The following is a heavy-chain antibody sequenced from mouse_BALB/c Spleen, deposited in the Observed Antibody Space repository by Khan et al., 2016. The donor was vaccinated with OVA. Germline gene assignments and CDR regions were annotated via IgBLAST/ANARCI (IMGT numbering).Heavy chain of an antibody. CDR2: IDPHYCGL. V-gene: IGHV1-39*01. CDR1: GYSFTGYN. J-gene: IGHJ1*01. Sequence: IQLVQSGPELEKPGASVKISCKASGYSFTGYNMNWVKQSNGQSLEWIGNIDPHYCGLSYNQKFKGKATLSVDKSSSTAYMQLKSLTSEDSAVYYCARSTWYFDVWGAGTTVTVSS. CDR3: ARSTWYFDV.